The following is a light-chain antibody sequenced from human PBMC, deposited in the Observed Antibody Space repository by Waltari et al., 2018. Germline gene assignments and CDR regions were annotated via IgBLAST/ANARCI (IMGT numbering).Light chain of an antibody. CDR1: QDIRND. J-gene: IGKJ1*01. Sequence: DIHMTQSPSSLSASVGDRVNFTCRASQDIRNDLGWFQQKPGKAPKRLIYAGLRLQSGVPSRFSGSWFGTEFTLTITDLQPDDFATYYCLQHNSYPQTFGQGTKVDFK. CDR2: AGL. CDR3: LQHNSYPQT. V-gene: IGKV1-17*02.